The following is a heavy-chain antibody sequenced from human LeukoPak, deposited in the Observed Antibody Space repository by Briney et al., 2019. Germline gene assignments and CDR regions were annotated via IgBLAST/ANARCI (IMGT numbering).Heavy chain of an antibody. CDR1: GGSISSSSYY. J-gene: IGHJ4*02. CDR2: IYYSGST. Sequence: PSETLSLTCTVSGGSISSSSYYWGWIRQPPGKGLEWIGSIYYSGSTYYNPSLKSRVTISVDTSKNQFSLKLSSVTAADTAVYYCAREDYYDYVWGSYRAGVDYWGQGTLATVSS. CDR3: AREDYYDYVWGSYRAGVDY. D-gene: IGHD3-16*02. V-gene: IGHV4-39*07.